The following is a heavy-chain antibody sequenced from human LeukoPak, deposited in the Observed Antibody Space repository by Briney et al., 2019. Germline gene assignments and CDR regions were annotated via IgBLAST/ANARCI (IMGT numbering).Heavy chain of an antibody. D-gene: IGHD5-12*01. J-gene: IGHJ4*02. V-gene: IGHV3-74*01. Sequence: PGGSLRLSSASSGFTFSTYWMHWVRQAPGKGLVWVSRINSDGSSTSYADSVKGRFTISRDNAENTLYLQMNSLRAEDTAVYYCARWAYSGYDYWGQGTLVTVSS. CDR1: GFTFSTYW. CDR2: INSDGSST. CDR3: ARWAYSGYDY.